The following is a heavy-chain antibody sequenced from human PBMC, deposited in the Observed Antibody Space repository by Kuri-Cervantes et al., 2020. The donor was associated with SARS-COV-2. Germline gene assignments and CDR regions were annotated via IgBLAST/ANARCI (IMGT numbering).Heavy chain of an antibody. D-gene: IGHD5-18*01. CDR3: ARGQDSYGYNWLDP. CDR1: GVSVSHGTYS. CDR2: LDTSGTT. V-gene: IGHV4-61*10. J-gene: IGHJ5*02. Sequence: SETLSLTCAVSGVSVSHGTYSWSWIRQPAGKGLEWIGHLDTSGTTTYNPSLKSRVTISLDTSKNHVSLRLTSATAADTAVYYCARGQDSYGYNWLDPWGQGTLVTVSS.